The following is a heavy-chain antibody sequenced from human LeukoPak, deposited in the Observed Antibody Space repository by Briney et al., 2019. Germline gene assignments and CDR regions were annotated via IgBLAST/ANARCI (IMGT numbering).Heavy chain of an antibody. J-gene: IGHJ4*02. V-gene: IGHV4-30-2*01. CDR1: GGSISSGGYS. CDR2: IYHSGST. Sequence: SQTLSLTCAVSGGSISSGGYSWSWIRQPPGKGLEWIGYIYHSGSTYYNPSLKSRVTISVDRSKNQFSPKLSSVTAADTAVYYCASSADSSGYYANFDYWGQGTLVTVSS. D-gene: IGHD3-22*01. CDR3: ASSADSSGYYANFDY.